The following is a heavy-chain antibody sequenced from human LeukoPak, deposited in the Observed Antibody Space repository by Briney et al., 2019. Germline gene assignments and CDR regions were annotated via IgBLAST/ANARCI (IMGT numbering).Heavy chain of an antibody. CDR2: MNPNSGNA. CDR1: GYTFTSYD. CDR3: ARGSWECSGGSCFHDAFDI. J-gene: IGHJ3*02. Sequence: GASVKVSCKASGYTFTSYDINWVRQATGQGLEWMGWMNPNSGNAGYAQKFQGRVTMTRNTSISTAYVELSSLRSEDTAVYYCARGSWECSGGSCFHDAFDIWGQGTMVTVSS. V-gene: IGHV1-8*01. D-gene: IGHD2-15*01.